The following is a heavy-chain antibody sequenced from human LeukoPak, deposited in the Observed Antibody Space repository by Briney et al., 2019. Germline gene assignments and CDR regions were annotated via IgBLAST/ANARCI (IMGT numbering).Heavy chain of an antibody. CDR1: GFTVSSIW. CDR2: IKQGGSEK. V-gene: IGHV3-7*05. CDR3: GRGAKWNYVLHFDF. Sequence: GGSLRLSCAASGFTVSSIWMSWVRQAPGKGLEWVSDIKQGGSEKDSVDSVKGRFTIARDNAKNSLYLQMNSLGAEDTAVYYCGRGAKWNYVLHFDFWGQGTVVTVSS. J-gene: IGHJ4*02. D-gene: IGHD1-7*01.